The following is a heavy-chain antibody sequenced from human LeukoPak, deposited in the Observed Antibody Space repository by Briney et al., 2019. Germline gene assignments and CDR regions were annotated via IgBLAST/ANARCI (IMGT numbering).Heavy chain of an antibody. CDR2: IYTSGST. V-gene: IGHV4-4*07. CDR3: ARARIAAAGPNFDL. J-gene: IGHJ2*01. CDR1: GGSISSYY. Sequence: SETLSLTCTVSGGSISSYYWSWIRQPAGKGLEWIGRIYTSGSTNYNPSLKSRVTISVDTSKNQFSLKLSSVTAADTAVYYCARARIAAAGPNFDLWGRGTLVTVSS. D-gene: IGHD6-13*01.